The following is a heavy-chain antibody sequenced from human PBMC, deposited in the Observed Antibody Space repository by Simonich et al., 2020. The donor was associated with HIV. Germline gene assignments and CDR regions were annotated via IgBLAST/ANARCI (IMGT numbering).Heavy chain of an antibody. J-gene: IGHJ4*02. CDR2: MSSSSTYR. CDR1: GFTFSRYS. CDR3: ARVAYTIALDY. D-gene: IGHD3-16*01. Sequence: EVQLVESGGGLVKPGGSLRLSCAASGFTFSRYSMNGVRKAQGKEQEWAYSMSSSSTYRYYADSGKGRVTISRDNAKNSLYLQMNSLRAEDTAVDYCARVAYTIALDYWGQGTLVTVSS. V-gene: IGHV3-21*01.